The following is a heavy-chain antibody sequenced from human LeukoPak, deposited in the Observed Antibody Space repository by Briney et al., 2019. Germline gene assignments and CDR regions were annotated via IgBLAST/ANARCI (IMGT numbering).Heavy chain of an antibody. Sequence: SETLSLTCTVSGASIRHYYWSWIRQPPGKGLEWIGNLYHSGSPNYNPSLKSRVTISIDTAKNQFSLRLRSVTAADTAVYYCATLTGTTYPYYFDFWGQATWSPSPQ. D-gene: IGHD1-20*01. CDR2: LYHSGSP. J-gene: IGHJ4*02. CDR1: GASIRHYY. CDR3: ATLTGTTYPYYFDF. V-gene: IGHV4-59*01.